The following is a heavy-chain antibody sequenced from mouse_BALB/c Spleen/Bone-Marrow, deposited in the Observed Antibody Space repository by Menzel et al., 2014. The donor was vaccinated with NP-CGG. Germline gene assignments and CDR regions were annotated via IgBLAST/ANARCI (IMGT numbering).Heavy chain of an antibody. CDR3: NAEHGNYHYCDY. D-gene: IGHD6-1*01. CDR1: GFNIKDYY. Sequence: EVQLQQSGAELVRSGASVKLSCTASGFNIKDYYMHWVKQRPEQGLEWIGWIDPGNGDTEYAPKFQGKATMTADTSANTAYLQLSSLTSEDTAVYYCNAEHGNYHYCDYWGQGTTLTVSS. V-gene: IGHV14-4*02. J-gene: IGHJ2*01. CDR2: IDPGNGDT.